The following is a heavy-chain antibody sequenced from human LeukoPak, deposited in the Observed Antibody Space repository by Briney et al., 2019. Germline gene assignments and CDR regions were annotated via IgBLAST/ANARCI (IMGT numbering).Heavy chain of an antibody. V-gene: IGHV4-39*02. Sequence: SETLSLTCTVSGGSISSSSYYWGWIRQPPGKGLEWIGSIYYSGSTYYNASLKSQVSISIDTSKNQFSLRLTSVTAADTAVYYCARDSVLTGYSLDYWGQGTLVTVSS. D-gene: IGHD3-9*01. CDR2: IYYSGST. CDR1: GGSISSSSYY. CDR3: ARDSVLTGYSLDY. J-gene: IGHJ4*02.